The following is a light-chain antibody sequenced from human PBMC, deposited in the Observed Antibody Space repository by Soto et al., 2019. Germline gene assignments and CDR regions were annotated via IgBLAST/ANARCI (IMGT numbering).Light chain of an antibody. Sequence: QSVLTQPPSVSGAPGQRVTISSTGSSSNIGAGYDVQWYQQLPGTAPKVLIYGNSNRPSGVPDRFSGSKSGTSASLAITGLQAEDEADYYCQSYDSSLSGVVFGGGTKLTVL. CDR1: SSNIGAGYD. CDR2: GNS. CDR3: QSYDSSLSGVV. V-gene: IGLV1-40*01. J-gene: IGLJ2*01.